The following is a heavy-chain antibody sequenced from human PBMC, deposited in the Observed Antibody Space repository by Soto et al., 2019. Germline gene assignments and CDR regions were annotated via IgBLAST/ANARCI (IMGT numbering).Heavy chain of an antibody. CDR1: GGSISSYY. J-gene: IGHJ4*02. Sequence: ETLSLTCTVSGGSISSYYWSWIRQPPGKGLEWIGYIYYSGSTNYNPSLKSRVTISVDTSKNQFSLKLSSVTAADTAVYYCARDIGYYYDSSGYWDYWGQGTLVTVSS. V-gene: IGHV4-59*01. CDR2: IYYSGST. D-gene: IGHD3-22*01. CDR3: ARDIGYYYDSSGYWDY.